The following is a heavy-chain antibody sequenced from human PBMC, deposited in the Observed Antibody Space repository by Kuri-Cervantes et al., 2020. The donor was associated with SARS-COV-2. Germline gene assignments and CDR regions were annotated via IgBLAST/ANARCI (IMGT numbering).Heavy chain of an antibody. J-gene: IGHJ3*02. CDR2: MYYSGST. D-gene: IGHD3-3*01. CDR3: ARRSPYDFWSGPTYNDAFDI. Sequence: SETLSLTCTVSGGSISSSSYYWGWIRQPPGKGLEWIGSMYYSGSTYYNPSLKSRVTISVDTSKNQFSLKLSSVTAADTAVYYCARRSPYDFWSGPTYNDAFDIWGQGTMVTVSS. CDR1: GGSISSSSYY. V-gene: IGHV4-39*07.